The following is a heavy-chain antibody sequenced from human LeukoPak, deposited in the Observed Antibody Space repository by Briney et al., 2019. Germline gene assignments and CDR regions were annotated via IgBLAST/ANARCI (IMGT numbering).Heavy chain of an antibody. J-gene: IGHJ4*02. V-gene: IGHV3-23*01. CDR3: ARDGPYGGYVDY. D-gene: IGHD4/OR15-4a*01. Sequence: GGSLRLSCAASGFTLSSYAMSWVRQAPGKGLEWVSAISGSGGSTYYADSVKGRFTISRDNSKSTLYLQMNSLRAEDTAVYYCARDGPYGGYVDYWGQGTLVTVSS. CDR2: ISGSGGST. CDR1: GFTLSSYA.